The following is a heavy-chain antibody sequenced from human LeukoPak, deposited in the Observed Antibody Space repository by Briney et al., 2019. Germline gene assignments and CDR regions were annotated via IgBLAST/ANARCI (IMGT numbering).Heavy chain of an antibody. V-gene: IGHV1-46*01. D-gene: IGHD2-15*01. CDR2: INLSGGST. CDR1: GYTFTSYY. Sequence: ASVKVSCKASGYTFTSYYMHWVRQAPGQGLEWMGIINLSGGSTSYAQKFQGRVTMTRDTSTSTVYMELSSLRSEDTAVYYCARVRSVSVVVAAKNAFDIWGQGTMVTVSS. J-gene: IGHJ3*02. CDR3: ARVRSVSVVVAAKNAFDI.